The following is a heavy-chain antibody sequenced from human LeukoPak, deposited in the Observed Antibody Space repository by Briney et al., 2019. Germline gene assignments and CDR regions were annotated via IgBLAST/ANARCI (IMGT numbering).Heavy chain of an antibody. J-gene: IGHJ6*04. Sequence: PGGSLRLSCAAYGFTFSSYEMNWVRQAPGKGLEWVSYISSSGGTIYYADSVKGRFTISGDNATTPLYLQMNSLRAEDTDVYYCARDTYYYDSGKTPTGVWGKGTTVNVSS. CDR3: ARDTYYYDSGKTPTGV. D-gene: IGHD3-22*01. V-gene: IGHV3-48*03. CDR2: ISSSGGTI. CDR1: GFTFSSYE.